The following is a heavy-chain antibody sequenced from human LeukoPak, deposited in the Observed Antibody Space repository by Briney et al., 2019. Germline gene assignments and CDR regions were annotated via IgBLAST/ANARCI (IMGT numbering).Heavy chain of an antibody. J-gene: IGHJ3*02. V-gene: IGHV4-31*03. Sequence: PSETLSLTCTVSGGSISSGGYYWSWIRQHPGKGLEWIGYIYYSGSTYYNPPLKSRVTISVDTSKNQFSLKLSSVTAADTAVYYCARYCSSTSLTFDIWGQGTMVTVSS. D-gene: IGHD2-2*01. CDR1: GGSISSGGYY. CDR2: IYYSGST. CDR3: ARYCSSTSLTFDI.